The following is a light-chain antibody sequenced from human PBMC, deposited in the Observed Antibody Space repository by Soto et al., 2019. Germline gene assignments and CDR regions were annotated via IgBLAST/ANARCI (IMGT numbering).Light chain of an antibody. J-gene: IGKJ4*01. CDR2: DAS. Sequence: MVLTKSAPTLALSPGKRASLSCRTSQSVSSYLAWYQQKPGQAPRRLIYDASNRATGIPARFSGSGSGTAVTLTISSVEHADFAAHYCHQPSNCSPMTFGGGTKVDIK. V-gene: IGKV3-11*01. CDR1: QSVSSY. CDR3: HQPSNCSPMT.